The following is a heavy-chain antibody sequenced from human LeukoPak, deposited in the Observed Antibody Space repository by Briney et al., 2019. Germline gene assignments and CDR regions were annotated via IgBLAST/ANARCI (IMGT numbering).Heavy chain of an antibody. CDR1: GGSFSGYY. CDR2: INHSGST. V-gene: IGHV4-34*01. CDR3: AIYIVGVTPWFDP. Sequence: PSETLSLTCVVYGGSFSGYYWSWIRQPPGKGLEWIGEINHSGSTNYNPSLKSRVTISVDTSKNQFSLKLNSVTAADTAMYYCAIYIVGVTPWFDPWGQGTLVTVSS. J-gene: IGHJ5*02. D-gene: IGHD1-26*01.